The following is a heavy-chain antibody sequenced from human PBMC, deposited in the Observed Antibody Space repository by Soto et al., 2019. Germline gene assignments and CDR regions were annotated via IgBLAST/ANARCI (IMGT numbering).Heavy chain of an antibody. CDR2: IYYSGST. V-gene: IGHV4-31*03. Sequence: TSETLSLTCTVSGGSISSGGYYWSWIRQHPGKGLEWIGYIYYSGSTYYNPSLKSRVTISVDTSKNQFSLKLSSVTAADTAVYYCARVIDSSSWFWFDPWGQGTLLTVS. J-gene: IGHJ5*02. CDR1: GGSISSGGYY. CDR3: ARVIDSSSWFWFDP. D-gene: IGHD6-13*01.